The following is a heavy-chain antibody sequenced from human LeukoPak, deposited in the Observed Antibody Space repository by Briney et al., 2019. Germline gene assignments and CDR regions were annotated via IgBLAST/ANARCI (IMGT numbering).Heavy chain of an antibody. CDR3: ARERILAEIGIDF. CDR1: GGSINNFY. J-gene: IGHJ4*02. Sequence: RTSETLSLTCTVSGGSINNFYWNWIRQSPGRGLEWIGYIFYSGTTNINPSLKSRVTMSVDTSKNQFSLKLSSVTAADTAVYFCARERILAEIGIDFWGQGILVTVSS. CDR2: IFYSGTT. D-gene: IGHD3-3*01. V-gene: IGHV4-59*12.